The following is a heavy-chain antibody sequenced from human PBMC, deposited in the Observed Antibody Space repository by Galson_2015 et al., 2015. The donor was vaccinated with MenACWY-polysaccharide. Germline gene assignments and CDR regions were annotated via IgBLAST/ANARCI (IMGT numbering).Heavy chain of an antibody. CDR1: GFTFSNYW. V-gene: IGHV3-7*03. CDR2: IKQDGSEK. J-gene: IGHJ4*02. D-gene: IGHD3-10*01. Sequence: SLRLSCAASGFTFSNYWMSWVRQAPGKGLEWVANIKQDGSEKYYADSVKGRFTISRDNAKNSLYLRMNSLRAEDTAMYYCASQTWTGYFDYWGQGILVTVSS. CDR3: ASQTWTGYFDY.